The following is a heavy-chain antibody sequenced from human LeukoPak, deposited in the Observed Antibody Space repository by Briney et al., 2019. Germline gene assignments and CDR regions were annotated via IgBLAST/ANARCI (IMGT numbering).Heavy chain of an antibody. Sequence: SVKVSCKASGGTFSSYAISWVRQAPEQGLEWMGRIIPILGIANYAQKFQGRVTITADKSTSTAYMELSSLRSEDTAVYYCASVGPYSSGGPGDYWGQGTLVTVSS. CDR1: GGTFSSYA. CDR3: ASVGPYSSGGPGDY. D-gene: IGHD6-19*01. V-gene: IGHV1-69*04. CDR2: IIPILGIA. J-gene: IGHJ4*02.